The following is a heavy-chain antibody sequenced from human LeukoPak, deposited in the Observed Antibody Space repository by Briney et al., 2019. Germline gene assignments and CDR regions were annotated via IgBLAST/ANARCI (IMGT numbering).Heavy chain of an antibody. CDR2: IIPILGIA. D-gene: IGHD3-10*01. CDR3: ARGGSGSPFDY. J-gene: IGHJ4*02. V-gene: IGHV1-69*04. CDR1: GGTFSSYA. Sequence: SVKVSCKASGGTFSSYAISWVRQAPGQGLEWMGRIIPILGIANYAQKFQGRVTITADKSTSTAYMELSSLRSEDTAVYYCARGGSGSPFDYWGQGALVTVSS.